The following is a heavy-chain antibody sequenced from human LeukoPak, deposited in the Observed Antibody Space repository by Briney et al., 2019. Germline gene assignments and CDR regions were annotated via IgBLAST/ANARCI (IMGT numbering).Heavy chain of an antibody. CDR2: FYYSATT. D-gene: IGHD3-10*01. J-gene: IGHJ4*02. CDR3: ARSPRSYYGSRSWIDY. V-gene: IGHV4-39*01. CDR1: GVSVSDTGYF. Sequence: SETLSLTCTVSGVSVSDTGYFWGWIRQPPGKGLEWIGSFYYSATTFFNPSLKSRLTVSVDTSKNQFSLKPTSVTAADTAVYYCARSPRSYYGSRSWIDYWGPGTLVTVSS.